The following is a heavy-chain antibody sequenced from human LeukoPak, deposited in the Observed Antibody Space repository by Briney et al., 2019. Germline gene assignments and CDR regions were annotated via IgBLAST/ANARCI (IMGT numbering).Heavy chain of an antibody. V-gene: IGHV4-34*01. CDR2: INHSGST. CDR3: ARGPTSMVRGVNKAGVFDY. D-gene: IGHD3-10*01. CDR1: GGSFSGYY. J-gene: IGHJ4*02. Sequence: SETLSLTCAVYGGSFSGYYWSWIRQPPGKGLEWIGEINHSGSTNYNPSLKSRVTISVDTSKNQFSLKLSSVTAADTAVCYCARGPTSMVRGVNKAGVFDYWGQGTLVTVSS.